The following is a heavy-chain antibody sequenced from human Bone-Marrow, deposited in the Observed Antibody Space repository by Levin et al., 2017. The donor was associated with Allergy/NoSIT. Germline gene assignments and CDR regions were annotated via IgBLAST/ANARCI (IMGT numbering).Heavy chain of an antibody. V-gene: IGHV1-69*04. CDR1: GGTFSSYA. CDR2: IIPILGIA. Sequence: EASVKVSCKASGGTFSSYAISWVRQAPGQGLEWMGRIIPILGIANYAQKFQGRVTITADKSTSTAYMELSSLRSEDTAVYYCARPTDPTYYYYYGMDVWGQGTTVTVSS. J-gene: IGHJ6*02. CDR3: ARPTDPTYYYYYGMDV.